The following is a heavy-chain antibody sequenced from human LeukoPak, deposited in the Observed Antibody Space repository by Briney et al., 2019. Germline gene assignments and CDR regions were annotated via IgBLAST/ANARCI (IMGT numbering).Heavy chain of an antibody. D-gene: IGHD1-1*01. V-gene: IGHV3-21*01. CDR3: ARDPYNGAYSEGYYYYYMDV. CDR2: ITSSSSYT. Sequence: GGSLRLSCAASGFTFSSYSMNWVRQAPGKGLEWISSITSSSSYTFYADSVKGRFTISRDNAKNSLYLQMNSLRVEDTAIYYCARDPYNGAYSEGYYYYYMDVWGKGTTVTVSS. J-gene: IGHJ6*03. CDR1: GFTFSSYS.